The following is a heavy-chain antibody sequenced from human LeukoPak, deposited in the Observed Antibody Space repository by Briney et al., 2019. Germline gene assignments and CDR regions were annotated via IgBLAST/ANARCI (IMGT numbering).Heavy chain of an antibody. V-gene: IGHV6-1*01. Sequence: SQTLSLTCAISGDSVSSNSAAWNWIRQSPSRGLEWLGRTYYRSKWYNDYAVSVKSRITINPGTSKNQFSLQLNSVTPEDTAVYYCARVGSSGWYDPAEFDYWGQGTLVTVSS. J-gene: IGHJ4*02. CDR2: TYYRSKWYN. CDR3: ARVGSSGWYDPAEFDY. CDR1: GDSVSSNSAA. D-gene: IGHD6-19*01.